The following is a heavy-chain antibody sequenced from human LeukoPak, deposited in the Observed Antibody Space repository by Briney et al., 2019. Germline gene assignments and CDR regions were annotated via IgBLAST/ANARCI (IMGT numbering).Heavy chain of an antibody. CDR2: IGFDGSNK. Sequence: AGGSLRLSCAASRFTFSRYGMHWVRQAPGKGLEWVASIGFDGSNKYHVDSVKGRFTISRDNSKDTLYLQMNSLRAEDTAVYFCARECYGSGWYVGYFDYWGQGTLVTVSS. D-gene: IGHD6-19*01. J-gene: IGHJ4*02. CDR1: RFTFSRYG. CDR3: ARECYGSGWYVGYFDY. V-gene: IGHV3-33*01.